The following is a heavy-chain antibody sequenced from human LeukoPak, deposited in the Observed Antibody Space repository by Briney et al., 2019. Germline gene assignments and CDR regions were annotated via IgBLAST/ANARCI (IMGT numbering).Heavy chain of an antibody. V-gene: IGHV4-31*03. Sequence: SETLSLTCTVSGGSIISGGYYGSWIRQHPGTGLEWIGYIYYSGSTYYNPSLKSRVTISVDTSKNQFSLKLSSVTAADTAVYYCARCGVVPAAPFDYWGQGTLVTVSS. CDR2: IYYSGST. CDR3: ARCGVVPAAPFDY. CDR1: GGSIISGGYY. D-gene: IGHD2-2*01. J-gene: IGHJ4*02.